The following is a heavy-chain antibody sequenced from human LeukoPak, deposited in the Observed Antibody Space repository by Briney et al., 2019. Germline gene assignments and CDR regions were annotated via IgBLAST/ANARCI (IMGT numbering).Heavy chain of an antibody. J-gene: IGHJ4*02. CDR1: GGSINSEAYY. V-gene: IGHV4-30-4*01. CDR3: ARHGGDYGGDSGTYYFDF. Sequence: PSQTLSLTCSVSGGSINSEAYYWDWIRQPPGKDLEWIGYIYYSGSTYYNPSLKSRVTISVDTSKNQFSPKLSSVTAADTAVYYCARHGGDYGGDSGTYYFDFWGQGTLVTVSS. CDR2: IYYSGST. D-gene: IGHD4-23*01.